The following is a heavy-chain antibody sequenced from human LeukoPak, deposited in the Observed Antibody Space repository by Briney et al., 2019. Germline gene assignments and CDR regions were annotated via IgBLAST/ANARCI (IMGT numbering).Heavy chain of an antibody. Sequence: PSETLSLTCTVSGGSTTSGDYYWSWIRQLPGKGLEWIGYIYYSGSTYYNPSLKSRVTMSVDTSKNQFSLRLSSVTAADTAVYYCARGGYYYDSSGYYYPFDYWGQGTLVTVSS. J-gene: IGHJ4*02. CDR2: IYYSGST. V-gene: IGHV4-30-4*08. CDR3: ARGGYYYDSSGYYYPFDY. CDR1: GGSTTSGDYY. D-gene: IGHD3-22*01.